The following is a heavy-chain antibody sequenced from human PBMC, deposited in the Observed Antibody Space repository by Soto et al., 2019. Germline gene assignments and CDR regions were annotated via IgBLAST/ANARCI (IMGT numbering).Heavy chain of an antibody. D-gene: IGHD3-10*01. CDR3: ATGYGSGESYPPNYYYYGMDV. Sequence: ASVKVSCKVSGYTLTELSMHWVRQAPGKGLEWMGGFDPEDGETIYAQKFQGRVTMTEDTSTDTAYMELSSLRSEDTAVYYCATGYGSGESYPPNYYYYGMDVWGQGTTVTVSS. CDR1: GYTLTELS. J-gene: IGHJ6*02. V-gene: IGHV1-24*01. CDR2: FDPEDGET.